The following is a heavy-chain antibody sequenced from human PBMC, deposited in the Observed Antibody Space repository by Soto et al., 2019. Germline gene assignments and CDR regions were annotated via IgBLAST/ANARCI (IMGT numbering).Heavy chain of an antibody. Sequence: DVQLLESGGGLVQPEGSLRLSCAASGFTFSSYSMGCVRKGPGKWLEWVAVVSSGGSTHYADSVRGRFTISRDNSKSTLSLQMNSLTAEDTAVDFCAKRRGAGGHFDYWGQGALVTVSS. CDR1: GFTFSSYS. J-gene: IGHJ4*02. CDR2: VSSGGST. V-gene: IGHV3-23*01. CDR3: AKRRGAGGHFDY. D-gene: IGHD2-15*01.